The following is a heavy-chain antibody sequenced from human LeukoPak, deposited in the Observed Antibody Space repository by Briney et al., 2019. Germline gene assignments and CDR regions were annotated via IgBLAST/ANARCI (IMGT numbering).Heavy chain of an antibody. J-gene: IGHJ4*02. CDR1: GFTVSSNY. CDR3: ARDRISSSWYPVGYFDY. D-gene: IGHD6-13*01. CDR2: IYSGGST. Sequence: PGGSLRLSCAASGFTVSSNYMSWVRQAPGKGLEWVSVIYSGGSTYYADSVKGRFTISRDNSKNTLYLQMNSLRAEDTAVYYCARDRISSSWYPVGYFDYWGQGTLVTVSS. V-gene: IGHV3-66*01.